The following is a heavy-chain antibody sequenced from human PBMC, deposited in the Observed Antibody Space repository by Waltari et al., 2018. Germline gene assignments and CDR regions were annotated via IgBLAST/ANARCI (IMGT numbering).Heavy chain of an antibody. CDR3: AKDWATRYYFDY. D-gene: IGHD5-12*01. CDR2: ISGSGGST. Sequence: EVQLLESGGGLVQPGGSLRLSCAASGFTFSSYAMSWVRQAPGKGLEWVSSISGSGGSTYYADSVKGRFTISRDNSKNPLYLQMNSLRAEDTAVYYCAKDWATRYYFDYWGQGTLVTVSS. J-gene: IGHJ4*02. V-gene: IGHV3-23*01. CDR1: GFTFSSYA.